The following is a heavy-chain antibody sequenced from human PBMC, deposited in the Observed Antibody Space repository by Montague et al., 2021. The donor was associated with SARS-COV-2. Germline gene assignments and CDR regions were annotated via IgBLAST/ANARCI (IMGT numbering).Heavy chain of an antibody. D-gene: IGHD3-10*01. CDR2: IGEDGSET. CDR1: GFTFSRFW. J-gene: IGHJ5*02. CDR3: VSWGSGSP. V-gene: IGHV3-7*01. Sequence: SLRLSCPASGFTFSRFWMSWIRQTAGKGLEWVANIGEDGSETYYVDSVKGRFTISRDNAEKSLYLQMNSLRPEDTAVYYCVSWGSGSPWGQGTLVTVSS.